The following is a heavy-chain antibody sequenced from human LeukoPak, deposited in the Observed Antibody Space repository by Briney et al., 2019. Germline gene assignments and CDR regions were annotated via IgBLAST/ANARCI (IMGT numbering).Heavy chain of an antibody. CDR2: IYHSGST. Sequence: SQTLSLTCAVSGGSISSGGYSWSWIRQPPGKGLEWIGYIYHSGSTDYNPSLKSRVTISVDRSKNQFSLKLSSVTAADTAVYYCARLSMTESDYWGQGTLVTVSS. CDR1: GGSISSGGYS. J-gene: IGHJ4*02. CDR3: ARLSMTESDY. V-gene: IGHV4-30-2*01. D-gene: IGHD2/OR15-2a*01.